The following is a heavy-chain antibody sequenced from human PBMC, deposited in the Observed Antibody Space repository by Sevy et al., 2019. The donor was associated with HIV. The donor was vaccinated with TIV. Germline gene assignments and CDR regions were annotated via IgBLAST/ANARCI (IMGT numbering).Heavy chain of an antibody. CDR2: IIPILGTV. Sequence: ASVKVSCKASGGTFSSYGISWVRQAPGQGLEWMGGIIPILGTVNYAQKFQGRVTITAEESTKTAYMEWSSLRSEDTAVYYCARGGGNGWYYFDYWGQETLVTVSS. J-gene: IGHJ4*02. CDR1: GGTFSSYG. D-gene: IGHD6-19*01. V-gene: IGHV1-69*13. CDR3: ARGGGNGWYYFDY.